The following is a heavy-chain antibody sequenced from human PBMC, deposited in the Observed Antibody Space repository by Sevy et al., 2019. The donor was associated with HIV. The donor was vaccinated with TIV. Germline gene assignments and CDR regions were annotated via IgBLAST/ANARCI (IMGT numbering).Heavy chain of an antibody. V-gene: IGHV3-33*01. CDR1: GFTFSNHG. J-gene: IGHJ4*02. D-gene: IGHD3-3*01. CDR3: ARESSHDFWSGYWGYLDY. Sequence: GGSLRLSCAASGFTFSNHGMHWVRQAPGKGPEWVALIWYDGSNIYYSDSAKGRFTISRDDSKNKLSLQMYSLRPEDTAVYYCARESSHDFWSGYWGYLDYWGQGTLVTVSS. CDR2: IWYDGSNI.